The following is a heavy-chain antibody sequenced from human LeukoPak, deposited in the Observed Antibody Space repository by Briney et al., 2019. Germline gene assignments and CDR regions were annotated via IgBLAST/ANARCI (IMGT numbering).Heavy chain of an antibody. D-gene: IGHD3-22*01. CDR3: ARDPTYYYDSSYFDY. V-gene: IGHV3-30*03. J-gene: IGHJ4*02. CDR2: ISYDGSNK. Sequence: GRSLRLSCAASGLTFSSYGMHWVRQAPGKGLEWVAVISYDGSNKYYADSVKGRFTISRDNSKNTLYLQMNSLRAEDTAVYYCARDPTYYYDSSYFDYWGQGTLVTVSS. CDR1: GLTFSSYG.